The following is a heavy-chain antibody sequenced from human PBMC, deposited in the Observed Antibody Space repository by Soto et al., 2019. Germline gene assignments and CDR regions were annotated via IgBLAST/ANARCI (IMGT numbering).Heavy chain of an antibody. CDR1: GFTFSNAW. J-gene: IGHJ3*02. V-gene: IGHV3-15*01. CDR3: TTPRGVVPNRGDAFYI. Sequence: EVQLVESGGGLVKPGGSLRLYCAASGFTFSNAWMSWVRQAPGQVLEWVGRIKSKTDGGTTDYAARVKGRFTISRDDSKNTLYLQMNSLKTEDTAVYYCTTPRGVVPNRGDAFYIWGQGTMVTVSS. CDR2: IKSKTDGGTT. D-gene: IGHD3-3*01.